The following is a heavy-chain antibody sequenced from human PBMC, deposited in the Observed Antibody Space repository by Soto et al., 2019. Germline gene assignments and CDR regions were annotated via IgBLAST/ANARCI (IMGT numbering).Heavy chain of an antibody. D-gene: IGHD2-2*02. V-gene: IGHV5-51*01. J-gene: IGHJ4*02. Sequence: PGESLKISCTGSGYSFTNYWIGWVRQMPGKGLEWMGIIYPGDSNTRYSPSFQGQVTISADKSISTAYLQWSSLKASDTAMYFCARQGYCSNTACYTVDYWGQGNLVTVSS. CDR1: GYSFTNYW. CDR3: ARQGYCSNTACYTVDY. CDR2: IYPGDSNT.